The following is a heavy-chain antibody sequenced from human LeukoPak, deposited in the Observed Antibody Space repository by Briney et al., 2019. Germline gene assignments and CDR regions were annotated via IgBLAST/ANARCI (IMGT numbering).Heavy chain of an antibody. V-gene: IGHV3-23*01. CDR1: GFTFSSYA. CDR3: AKSTLGYCSSTSCYLSFDY. Sequence: GGSLRLSCAASGFTFSSYAMNWVRQAPGKGLEWVSGINGSGGSTYYAGSVKGRFTISRDNSKNTLYLQMNSLRAEDTAVYYCAKSTLGYCSSTSCYLSFDYWGQGTLVTVSS. D-gene: IGHD2-2*01. J-gene: IGHJ4*02. CDR2: INGSGGST.